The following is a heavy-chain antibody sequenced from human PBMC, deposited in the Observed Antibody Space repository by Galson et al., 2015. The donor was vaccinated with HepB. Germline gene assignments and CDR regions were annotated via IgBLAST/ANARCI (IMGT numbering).Heavy chain of an antibody. CDR1: GFSFNNSW. Sequence: SLRLSCAASGFSFNNSWMNWVRQAPGKGPEWVASMNPDGSANYYVGSVRGRYIISRDNAKNSLYLQMDSLRADDTAVYYCARDRAYSQFDFWGQGTPVTVSS. D-gene: IGHD4-11*01. CDR3: ARDRAYSQFDF. V-gene: IGHV3-7*03. J-gene: IGHJ4*02. CDR2: MNPDGSAN.